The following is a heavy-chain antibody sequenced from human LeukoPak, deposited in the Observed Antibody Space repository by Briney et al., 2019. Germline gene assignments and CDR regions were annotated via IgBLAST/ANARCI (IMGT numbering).Heavy chain of an antibody. V-gene: IGHV1-8*01. D-gene: IGHD7-27*01. CDR1: GYTFTSYH. Sequence: ASVNVSCKASGYTFTSYHFNWVRQATGQRPGWMGWMSPNNGDTGYAQKFQDRVTMTRNTSISTAYMELSSLRSDDTAVYYCARGPPNWGYDYWGPGTLVTVSS. J-gene: IGHJ4*02. CDR2: MSPNNGDT. CDR3: ARGPPNWGYDY.